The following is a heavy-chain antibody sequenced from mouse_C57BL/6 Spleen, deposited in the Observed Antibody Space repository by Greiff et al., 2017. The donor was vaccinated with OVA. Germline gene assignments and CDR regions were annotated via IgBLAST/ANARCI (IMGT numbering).Heavy chain of an antibody. CDR1: GYTFTSYW. CDR3: ARLGSLDY. V-gene: IGHV1-69*01. Sequence: VQLQQPGAELVMPGASVKLSCKASGYTFTSYWMHWVKQRPGQGLEWIGEIDPSDSYTNYNQKFKGKSTLTVDKSSSTAYMQLSSLTSEDSAVYYCARLGSLDYWGQGTTLTVSS. J-gene: IGHJ2*01. CDR2: IDPSDSYT. D-gene: IGHD3-1*01.